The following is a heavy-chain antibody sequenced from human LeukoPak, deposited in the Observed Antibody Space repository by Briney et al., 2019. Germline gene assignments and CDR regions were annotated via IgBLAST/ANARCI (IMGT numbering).Heavy chain of an antibody. CDR1: GFTFNNYS. CDR2: IGTSNSYI. D-gene: IGHD5-18*01. CDR3: ARRATTERGHSYGLDY. V-gene: IGHV3-21*01. J-gene: IGHJ4*02. Sequence: GGSLRLSCAASGFTFNNYSMNWVRQAPGKGLEWVSSIGTSNSYIYYADSVTGRFTISRDNAKNSLYLQMNSLRAEDTAVYYCARRATTERGHSYGLDYWGQGTLVTVSS.